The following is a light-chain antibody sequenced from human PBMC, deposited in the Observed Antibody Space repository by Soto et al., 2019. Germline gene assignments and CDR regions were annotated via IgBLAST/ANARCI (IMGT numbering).Light chain of an antibody. CDR1: QTLTTRF. V-gene: IGKV3-20*01. CDR2: GAS. CDR3: QQYADLPHT. J-gene: IGKJ2*01. Sequence: EIVLTQSPGTLSLSPGERATLSCMASQTLTTRFLAWYQQKPGQAPRLLIYGASSRATGIPDRFSGSGSGTEYTLTIRRLEPEDFAVYSCQQYADLPHTFGQGTTLEIK.